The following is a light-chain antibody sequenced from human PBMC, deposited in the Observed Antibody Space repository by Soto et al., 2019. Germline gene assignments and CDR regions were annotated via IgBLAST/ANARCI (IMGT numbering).Light chain of an antibody. CDR1: SSDVGGYNY. CDR2: ELS. Sequence: QSALTQPASVSGSPGQSITISCTGTSSDVGGYNYVSWYQQHPGKAPKLIIYELSNRPSGASNRFSGSKSGNTASLTISGLQAEDEADYYCNSYTSKSTGVFGTGTKLTVL. CDR3: NSYTSKSTGV. V-gene: IGLV2-14*01. J-gene: IGLJ1*01.